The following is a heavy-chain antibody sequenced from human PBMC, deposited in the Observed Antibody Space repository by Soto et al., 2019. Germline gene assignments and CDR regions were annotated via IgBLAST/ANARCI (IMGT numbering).Heavy chain of an antibody. CDR3: AKTETFNGYYNAFDY. Sequence: GGSLRLSCAASGFTFRNNVLSWVRQAPGKGLDWVSGITGSGRDTYYADSVKGRFTISRDNSKNMVFLQMGSLTAGDTAVYYCAKTETFNGYYNAFDYWGQGTRVTVSS. D-gene: IGHD3-9*01. CDR1: GFTFRNNV. J-gene: IGHJ4*02. V-gene: IGHV3-23*01. CDR2: ITGSGRDT.